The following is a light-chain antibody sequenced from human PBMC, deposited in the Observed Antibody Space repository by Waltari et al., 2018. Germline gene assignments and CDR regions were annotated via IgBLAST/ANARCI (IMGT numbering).Light chain of an antibody. J-gene: IGLJ3*02. CDR1: SSDVGGYNY. CDR2: AVS. V-gene: IGLV2-14*03. CDR3: SSYTKNNTWV. Sequence: QSALTQAASVSGSPGQSITISCTGTSSDVGGYNYVSWFQQHPGKAPKLLIYAVSNRPSGVSNRFSGSKSGNTASLTISGLQAEDEADYYCSSYTKNNTWVFGGGTKLTVL.